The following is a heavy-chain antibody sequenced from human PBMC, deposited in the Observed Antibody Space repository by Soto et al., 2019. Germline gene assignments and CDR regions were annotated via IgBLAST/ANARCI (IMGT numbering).Heavy chain of an antibody. Sequence: ASVKVSCKASGYTFTGYYMHWVRQAPGQGLERMGWINPNSGGTNYAQKFQGWVTMTRDTSISTAYMELSRLRSDDTAVYYCARGMNIVATIVGSDYYMDVWGKGTTVTVSS. D-gene: IGHD5-12*01. J-gene: IGHJ6*03. CDR3: ARGMNIVATIVGSDYYMDV. CDR2: INPNSGGT. V-gene: IGHV1-2*04. CDR1: GYTFTGYY.